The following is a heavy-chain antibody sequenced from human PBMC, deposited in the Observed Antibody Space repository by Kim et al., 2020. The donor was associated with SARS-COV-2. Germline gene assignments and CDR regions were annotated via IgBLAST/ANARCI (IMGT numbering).Heavy chain of an antibody. D-gene: IGHD5-18*01. CDR1: GYSFTSYW. CDR2: IYPGDSDT. J-gene: IGHJ3*02. Sequence: GESLKISCKGSGYSFTSYWIGWVRQMPGKGLEWMGIIYPGDSDTRYSPSFQGQVTISADKSISTAYLQWSSLKASDTAMYYCARRRGYSYGLGDAFDIWGQGTMVTVSS. CDR3: ARRRGYSYGLGDAFDI. V-gene: IGHV5-51*01.